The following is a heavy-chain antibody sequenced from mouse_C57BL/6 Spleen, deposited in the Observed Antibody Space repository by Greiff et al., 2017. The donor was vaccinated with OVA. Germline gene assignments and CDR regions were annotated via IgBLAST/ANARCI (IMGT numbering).Heavy chain of an antibody. CDR1: GYTFTSYW. V-gene: IGHV1-52*01. CDR3: ARSNYYGSSYEFAY. CDR2: IDPSDSET. Sequence: QVQLQQSGAELVRPGSSVKLSCKASGYTFTSYWMHWVKQRPIQGLEWIGNIDPSDSETHYNQKFKDKATLTVDKSSSTAYMQLSSLTSEDSAVYYCARSNYYGSSYEFAYWGQGTLVTVSA. J-gene: IGHJ3*01. D-gene: IGHD1-1*01.